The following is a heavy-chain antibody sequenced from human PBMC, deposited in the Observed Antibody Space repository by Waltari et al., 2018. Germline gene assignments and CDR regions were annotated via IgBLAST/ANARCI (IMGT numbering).Heavy chain of an antibody. D-gene: IGHD1-26*01. CDR1: GDSIANRDYS. V-gene: IGHV4-39*02. Sequence: QLQLQESGPGLVRPSETLSLTCTVSGDSIANRDYSWGWIRQSPGKGLEWIGSIFYSGSTYYNPSLKSRVTISVDTSKNDFSLKLRSVTAADRAVYFCARRTISREEVGPFDFWGQGILVTVSS. CDR3: ARRTISREEVGPFDF. J-gene: IGHJ4*02. CDR2: IFYSGST.